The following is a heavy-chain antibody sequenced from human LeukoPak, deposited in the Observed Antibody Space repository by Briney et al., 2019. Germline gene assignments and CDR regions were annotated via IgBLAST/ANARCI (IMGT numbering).Heavy chain of an antibody. CDR2: INSNIGGT. J-gene: IGHJ4*02. CDR1: GYTFIPYF. Sequence: ASVKVSCKASGYTFIPYFIHWLLQAPGQGLEGMGRINSNIGGTEYTQKFQGRVTMTSHTSITTVYIELTGLTSDDTAVYYCARDLSSTSNWELDYWGQGTLVTVSS. CDR3: ARDLSSTSNWELDY. V-gene: IGHV1-2*02. D-gene: IGHD7-27*01.